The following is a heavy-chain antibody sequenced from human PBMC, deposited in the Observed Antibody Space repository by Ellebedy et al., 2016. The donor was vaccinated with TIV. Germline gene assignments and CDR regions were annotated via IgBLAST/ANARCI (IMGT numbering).Heavy chain of an antibody. V-gene: IGHV4-38-2*02. CDR1: GDSITSYY. Sequence: SETLSLTCSVSGDSITSYYWNWIRQSPGKGLEWIGSIYHSGSTYYNPSLKSRVTISVDTSKNQFSLKLSSVTAADTAVYYCARDSYYYDSSGPEVGWGQGTLVTVSS. J-gene: IGHJ4*02. D-gene: IGHD3-22*01. CDR3: ARDSYYYDSSGPEVG. CDR2: IYHSGST.